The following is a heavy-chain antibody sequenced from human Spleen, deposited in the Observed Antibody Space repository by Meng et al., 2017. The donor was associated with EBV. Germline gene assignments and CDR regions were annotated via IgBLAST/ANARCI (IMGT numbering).Heavy chain of an antibody. CDR3: ARLVYVDTTMVTAIDY. CDR2: MHYTGIT. CDR1: GGSISSYY. J-gene: IGHJ4*02. Sequence: QVQLQESGPVLVKPSETLSLTCTVSGGSISSYYWSWIRQPPGKGLEWIGYMHYTGITHYNPSLKSRVTISVDTSKNQFSLKLSSVTAADTAVYYCARLVYVDTTMVTAIDYWGQGTLVTVFS. V-gene: IGHV4-59*01. D-gene: IGHD5-18*01.